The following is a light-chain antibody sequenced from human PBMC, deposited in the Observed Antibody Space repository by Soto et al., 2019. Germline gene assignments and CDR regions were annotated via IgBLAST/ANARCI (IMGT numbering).Light chain of an antibody. Sequence: EIVMTQSPATLSVSPGERATLSCRASQSVSSNLAWYQQQPGQAPRLLIYGASTRATGIPARFSGSGSGTEFTLTISSLQSEDVAVYYCQQYNNWSLTFGGGTKVEIK. J-gene: IGKJ4*01. CDR1: QSVSSN. V-gene: IGKV3-15*01. CDR3: QQYNNWSLT. CDR2: GAS.